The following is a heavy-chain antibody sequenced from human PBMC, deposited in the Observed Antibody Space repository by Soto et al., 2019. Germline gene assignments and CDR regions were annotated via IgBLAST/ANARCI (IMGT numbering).Heavy chain of an antibody. CDR2: ISAYNGNT. CDR3: ARGYCISTSCYADYYYGMDV. CDR1: GYTFTSYG. Sequence: QVQLVQSGAEVKKPGASVKVSCKASGYTFTSYGISWVRQAPGQGLEWMGWISAYNGNTNYAQKLQGRVTMTTDTSTSTAYMELTSLRSDDTAVYYCARGYCISTSCYADYYYGMDVWGQGTTVTVSS. D-gene: IGHD2-2*01. V-gene: IGHV1-18*01. J-gene: IGHJ6*02.